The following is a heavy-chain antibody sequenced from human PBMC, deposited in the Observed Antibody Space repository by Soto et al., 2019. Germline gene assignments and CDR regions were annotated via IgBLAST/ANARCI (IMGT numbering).Heavy chain of an antibody. J-gene: IGHJ6*02. V-gene: IGHV1-18*01. Sequence: QVQLVQSGAEVKKPGASVKVSCKSSGYPFTHYGITWVRQAPGQGLEWMGWISPYNGNTNYGQTLQGRVTLTTDTSTSTVYMELRSLRSDVTAVYYCARDQSFDRSYYYGIDVWGQGTTVTVSS. D-gene: IGHD3-10*01. CDR1: GYPFTHYG. CDR2: ISPYNGNT. CDR3: ARDQSFDRSYYYGIDV.